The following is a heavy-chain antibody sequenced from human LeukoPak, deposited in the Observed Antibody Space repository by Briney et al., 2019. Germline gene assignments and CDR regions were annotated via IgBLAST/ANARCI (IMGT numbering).Heavy chain of an antibody. Sequence: GGSLRLSCAAPGFTFSDHAMSWVRQAPAKGLEWVSSINGNGGGSYYIDSVKGRLTISRDNAKNSLYLQMNSLRVEDTAVYYCAKEGRSLQTYWGQGTLVTVSS. J-gene: IGHJ4*02. CDR1: GFTFSDHA. CDR3: AKEGRSLQTY. V-gene: IGHV3-23*01. D-gene: IGHD5-24*01. CDR2: INGNGGGS.